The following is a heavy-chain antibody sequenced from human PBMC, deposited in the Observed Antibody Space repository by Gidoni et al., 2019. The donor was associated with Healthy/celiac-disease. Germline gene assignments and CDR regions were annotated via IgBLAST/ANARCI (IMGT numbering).Heavy chain of an antibody. V-gene: IGHV3-30-3*01. CDR2: ISYDGSNK. Sequence: QVQLVESGGGVVQPGRSLRLSCAAAGVTFSSYAMPWVRQAPGKGLECVAVISYDGSNKYYADSVKGRFTISRDNSKNTLYLQMNSLRAEDTAVYYCARVYCSGGSCYFDYWGQGTLVTVSS. CDR3: ARVYCSGGSCYFDY. CDR1: GVTFSSYA. J-gene: IGHJ4*02. D-gene: IGHD2-15*01.